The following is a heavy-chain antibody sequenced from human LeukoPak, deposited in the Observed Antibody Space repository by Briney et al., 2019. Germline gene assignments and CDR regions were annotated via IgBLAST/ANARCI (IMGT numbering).Heavy chain of an antibody. V-gene: IGHV3-48*01. CDR1: GITFSSYS. CDR2: LSSDNYTI. J-gene: IGHJ5*02. D-gene: IGHD3-16*01. Sequence: GGSLRLSCAASGITFSSYSMNWVRQAPGKGLEWISYLSSDNYTIFYADSVKGRFIISRDNAKDSLYLQMNSLRAEDTAVYYCARVATDGGGFDPWGQGTLVTVSS. CDR3: ARVATDGGGFDP.